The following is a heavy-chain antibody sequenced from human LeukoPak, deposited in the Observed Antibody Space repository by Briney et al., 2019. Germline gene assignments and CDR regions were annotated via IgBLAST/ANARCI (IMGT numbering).Heavy chain of an antibody. CDR3: ARILTGSFYFDY. D-gene: IGHD3-9*01. Sequence: SQTLSLTCTVSGGSISSGDYYWSWIRQPPGKGLEWIGNIYYGGSTYYNPSLKSRVTISVDTSKNQFSLKLSSVTAADTAVYYCARILTGSFYFDYWGQGTLVTVSS. CDR2: IYYGGST. CDR1: GGSISSGDYY. J-gene: IGHJ4*02. V-gene: IGHV4-30-4*01.